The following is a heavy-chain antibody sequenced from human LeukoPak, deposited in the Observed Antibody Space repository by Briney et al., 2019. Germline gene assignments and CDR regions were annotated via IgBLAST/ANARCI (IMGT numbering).Heavy chain of an antibody. CDR1: GGSISSGSYY. V-gene: IGHV4-61*02. CDR3: ARDREYYDSSGYSDY. Sequence: PSQTLSLTCTVSGGSISSGSYYWSWIRQPAGKGLEWIVRIYTSGSTNYNPSLKSRVTISVETTKNQFSLKLSSVTAADTAVYYCARDREYYDSSGYSDYWGQGTLVTVSS. CDR2: IYTSGST. J-gene: IGHJ4*02. D-gene: IGHD3-22*01.